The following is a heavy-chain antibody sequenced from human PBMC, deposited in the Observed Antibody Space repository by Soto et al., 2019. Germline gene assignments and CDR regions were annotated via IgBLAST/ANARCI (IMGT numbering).Heavy chain of an antibody. CDR1: GYTFTSYG. Sequence: QVQLVQSGAEVKKPGASVKVSCKASGYTFTSYGISWVRQAPGQGLEWMGWISAYNGNTNYAQKLKGRVTMTTDTSTSTAYMELRSLRSDDTAVYYCARGSSAYYDILTGYSDYGMDVWGQGTTVTVSS. J-gene: IGHJ6*02. D-gene: IGHD3-9*01. V-gene: IGHV1-18*01. CDR3: ARGSSAYYDILTGYSDYGMDV. CDR2: ISAYNGNT.